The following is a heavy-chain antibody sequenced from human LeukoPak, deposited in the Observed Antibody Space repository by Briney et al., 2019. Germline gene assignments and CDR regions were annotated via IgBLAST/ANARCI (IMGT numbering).Heavy chain of an antibody. J-gene: IGHJ4*02. CDR2: ISKGSGYI. CDR3: VRDMGRESIFDY. CDR1: GFTFSNYS. V-gene: IGHV3-21*01. Sequence: GSLRLSCAGSGFTFSNYSFNWVRQAPGKGLEWVSSISKGSGYIYQTDSVKGRFTISRDNAKNSLFLEMNSLRVEDTAVYYCVRDMGRESIFDYWGQGTLVTVSS. D-gene: IGHD3-10*01.